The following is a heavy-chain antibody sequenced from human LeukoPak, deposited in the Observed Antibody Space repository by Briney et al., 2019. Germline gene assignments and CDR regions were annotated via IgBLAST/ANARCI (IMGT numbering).Heavy chain of an antibody. V-gene: IGHV4-4*07. CDR2: IYTSGST. Sequence: SETLSLTCTVSGGSISSYYWSWIRQPAGKGLEWIGRIYTSGSTNYNPSLKSRVTMSVDTSKNQFSLKLSSVTAAGTAVYYCARNGRVVAATRAGRDWFDPWGQGTLVTVSS. D-gene: IGHD2-15*01. CDR3: ARNGRVVAATRAGRDWFDP. CDR1: GGSISSYY. J-gene: IGHJ5*02.